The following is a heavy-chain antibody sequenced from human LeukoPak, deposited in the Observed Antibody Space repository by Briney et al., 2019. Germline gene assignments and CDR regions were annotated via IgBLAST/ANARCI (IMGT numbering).Heavy chain of an antibody. Sequence: PGGSLRLSCVASGFTLRSYVMNWVRQTPGKGLEWVSSISDSGDSTFYADSVKGRFSISRDNSKNTLYLQVNGLRTEDTAVYYCAKDRLLNCRGDCYIFDYWGQGTVVTVSS. CDR1: GFTLRSYV. D-gene: IGHD2-21*02. J-gene: IGHJ4*02. V-gene: IGHV3-23*01. CDR2: ISDSGDST. CDR3: AKDRLLNCRGDCYIFDY.